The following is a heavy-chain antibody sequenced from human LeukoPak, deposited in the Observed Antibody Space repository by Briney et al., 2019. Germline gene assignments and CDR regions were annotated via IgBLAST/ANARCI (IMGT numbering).Heavy chain of an antibody. Sequence: GGSLRHSPAPSRFMLSNFALSSVSDAPREGLERVSTLCGGGIYTYYADSVKGRFTISRDNSKNTLYLQMNSLRAEDTAMYYCAKDRCQIYYNYFMDVWGKGTTVTVSS. J-gene: IGHJ6*04. CDR3: AKDRCQIYYNYFMDV. CDR2: LCGGGIYT. CDR1: RFMLSNFA. D-gene: IGHD4-17*01. V-gene: IGHV3-23*01.